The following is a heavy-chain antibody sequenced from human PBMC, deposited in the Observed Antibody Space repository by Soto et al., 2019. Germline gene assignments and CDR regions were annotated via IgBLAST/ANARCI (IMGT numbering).Heavy chain of an antibody. V-gene: IGHV4-30-2*01. Sequence: PSETLSLTXAVSGGSIDSGGYSWSWIRQPPGKGLEWIGYIYHIGTTDYNPSLKSRVTVSVDRSKNQVSPKLSSVTAADTAFYYCARYTGTYFDSWGQGTLVTVSS. J-gene: IGHJ4*02. CDR2: IYHIGTT. CDR1: GGSIDSGGYS. D-gene: IGHD1-26*01. CDR3: ARYTGTYFDS.